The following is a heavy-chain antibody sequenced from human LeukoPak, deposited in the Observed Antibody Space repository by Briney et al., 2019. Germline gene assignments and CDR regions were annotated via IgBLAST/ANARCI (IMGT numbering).Heavy chain of an antibody. V-gene: IGHV3-33*01. J-gene: IGHJ5*02. Sequence: GRSLRLSCAASGFTFSSYGMHWVRQAPGKGLEWVAVIWYDGSNKYYADSVKGRFTISRDNSKNSLYLQMNSLRAEDTAVYYCARGLSDNCFDPWGQGTLVTVSS. CDR2: IWYDGSNK. CDR3: ARGLSDNCFDP. CDR1: GFTFSSYG. D-gene: IGHD2-21*01.